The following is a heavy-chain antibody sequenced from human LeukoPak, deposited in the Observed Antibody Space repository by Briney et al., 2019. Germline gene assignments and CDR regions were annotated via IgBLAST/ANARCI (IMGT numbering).Heavy chain of an antibody. CDR2: INGDGSTT. Sequence: GGSLRLSCAASGFTFSSYWMHWVRQAPGKGPVWISRINGDGSTTGYADSVMGRLTISRDNAKNTLYPQMNSLRAEDTAVYYCARDKTTVTTFDYWGQGTLVTVSS. D-gene: IGHD4-17*01. CDR1: GFTFSSYW. V-gene: IGHV3-74*01. CDR3: ARDKTTVTTFDY. J-gene: IGHJ4*02.